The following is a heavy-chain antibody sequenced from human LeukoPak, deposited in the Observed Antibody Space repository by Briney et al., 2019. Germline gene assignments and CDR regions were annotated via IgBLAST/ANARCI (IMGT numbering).Heavy chain of an antibody. J-gene: IGHJ4*02. CDR1: GGSISSSSYY. D-gene: IGHD5-24*01. CDR3: AKDGRWLQSYDY. CDR2: TYYSGST. V-gene: IGHV4-39*02. Sequence: SETLSLTCTVSGGSISSSSYYWGWIRQPPGKGLEWIGSTYYSGSTYYNPSLKSRVTISVDTSKNQFSLKLSSVTAADTAVYYCAKDGRWLQSYDYWGQGTLVTVSS.